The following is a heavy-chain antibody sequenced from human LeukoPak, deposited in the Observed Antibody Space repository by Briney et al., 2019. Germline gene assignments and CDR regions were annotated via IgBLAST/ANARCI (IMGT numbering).Heavy chain of an antibody. CDR3: ARDLAGITIFGVVNYGMDV. V-gene: IGHV6-1*01. D-gene: IGHD3-3*01. CDR2: TYYRSKWYN. CDR1: GDSVSSNSAA. J-gene: IGHJ6*02. Sequence: SQTLSLTCAISGDSVSSNSAAWNWIRQSPSRGLEWLGRTYYRSKWYNDYAVSVKSRITINPDTSKNQFSLQLNSVTSEDTAVYYCARDLAGITIFGVVNYGMDVWGQGTTVTVSS.